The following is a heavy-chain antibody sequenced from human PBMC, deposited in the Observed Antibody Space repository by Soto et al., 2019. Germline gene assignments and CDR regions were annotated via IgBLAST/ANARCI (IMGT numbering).Heavy chain of an antibody. J-gene: IGHJ6*02. D-gene: IGHD2-2*01. V-gene: IGHV1-69*19. CDR3: GIGSTSWVMDV. CDR2: IIPIFGTA. Sequence: QVQLVQSGAEVKKPGSSVKVSCKASGGTFSSYAISWVRQAPGQGLEWMGGIIPIFGTAYYAQKFQGGVRIAADESTSLADMGLSRLRSEETGVYCCGIGSTSWVMDVWGQGTTVTGSS. CDR1: GGTFSSYA.